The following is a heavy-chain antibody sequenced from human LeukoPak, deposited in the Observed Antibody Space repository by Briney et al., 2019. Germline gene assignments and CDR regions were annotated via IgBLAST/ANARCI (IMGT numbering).Heavy chain of an antibody. D-gene: IGHD2-8*02. V-gene: IGHV4-39*02. CDR1: GGPNDRSTDF. Sequence: SDTLSLICTVSGGPNDRSTDFGRSIRKPPAKGLEWIANIYYSGNPYYNPSLKSRVTISVDTSKNQFSLKLSSATAADTAVYYCARDTGGYYFDYWGQGTLATVSS. CDR2: IYYSGNP. CDR3: ARDTGGYYFDY. J-gene: IGHJ4*02.